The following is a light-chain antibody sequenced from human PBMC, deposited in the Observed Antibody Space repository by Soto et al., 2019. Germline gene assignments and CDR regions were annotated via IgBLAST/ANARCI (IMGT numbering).Light chain of an antibody. J-gene: IGLJ2*01. V-gene: IGLV2-11*01. Sequence: QSALTQPRSVSGSPGQSVTISCTGTDSDIGGYNYVSWYQQYPGEAPKRMIYDVTKRPSGVPDRFSGAKSGNTASLTISGLQPEDEADYYCCSYTRTGTLVFAGGTKVSVL. CDR1: DSDIGGYNY. CDR2: DVT. CDR3: CSYTRTGTLV.